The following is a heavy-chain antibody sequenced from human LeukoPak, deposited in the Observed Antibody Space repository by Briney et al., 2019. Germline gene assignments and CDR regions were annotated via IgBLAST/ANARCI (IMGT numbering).Heavy chain of an antibody. V-gene: IGHV3-30*04. CDR3: ARDLQTMSIDY. Sequence: RPGGSLRLSCAASGFTFSSYAMHWVRQAPGKGLEWVAVISYDGSNKYYADSVKGRFTISRDNSKNTLYLQMNSLGAEDTAVYYCARDLQTMSIDYWGQGTLVTVSS. CDR1: GFTFSSYA. CDR2: ISYDGSNK. J-gene: IGHJ4*02. D-gene: IGHD3-10*02.